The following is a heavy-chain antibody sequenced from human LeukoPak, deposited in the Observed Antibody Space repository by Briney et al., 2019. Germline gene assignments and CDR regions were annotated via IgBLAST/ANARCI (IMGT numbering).Heavy chain of an antibody. CDR2: INHSGST. Sequence: PSETLSLTCAVYGGSFSGYYWSWIRQPPGKGLEWIGEINHSGSTNYNPSLKSRVTISVDTSKNQFSLKLSSVTAADTAVYYCARGRGGYSYGYAAYMDVWGKGTTVTVSS. J-gene: IGHJ6*03. CDR1: GGSFSGYY. V-gene: IGHV4-34*01. D-gene: IGHD5-18*01. CDR3: ARGRGGYSYGYAAYMDV.